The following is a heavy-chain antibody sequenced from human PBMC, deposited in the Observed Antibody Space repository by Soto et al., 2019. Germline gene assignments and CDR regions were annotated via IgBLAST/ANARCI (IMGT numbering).Heavy chain of an antibody. Sequence: ASVTVSCMASGYTFPRYYMHWVRQAPGQGLEGMGIINPSGGSTSYAQKFQGRVTMTRDTSTSTAYMELSSLRSEDTAVYYCARDYQYYDSSGYPLYYYGMDVWGQGTTVTV. D-gene: IGHD3-22*01. CDR1: GYTFPRYY. CDR3: ARDYQYYDSSGYPLYYYGMDV. V-gene: IGHV1-46*01. J-gene: IGHJ6*02. CDR2: INPSGGST.